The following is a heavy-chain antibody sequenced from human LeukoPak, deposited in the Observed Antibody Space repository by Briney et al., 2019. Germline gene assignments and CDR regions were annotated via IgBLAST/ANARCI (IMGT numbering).Heavy chain of an antibody. J-gene: IGHJ3*02. Sequence: GGSLRLSCAASGFTFSSYTMNWVRQAPGKGLEWVSAISVSGVGTYYADSVKGRFTISRDNSWNTLYLQMSSLRAEDTAVYSCAKDQVISGSEASDIWGQGTMVTVSS. CDR3: AKDQVISGSEASDI. D-gene: IGHD2-21*01. CDR1: GFTFSSYT. V-gene: IGHV3-23*01. CDR2: ISVSGVGT.